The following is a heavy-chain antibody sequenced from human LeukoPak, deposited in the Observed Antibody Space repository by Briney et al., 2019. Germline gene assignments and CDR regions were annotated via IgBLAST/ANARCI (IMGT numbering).Heavy chain of an antibody. CDR3: EREANGASSLDY. V-gene: IGHV5-51*01. CDR1: GYSFTRYW. Sequence: GEPLKISCKRSGYSFTRYWIGGLREMPGKGLEWMWIISPGESDTRYSLSIQGQVTTSTAKSISTAYLQWGSLKASDTAMYYCEREANGASSLDYWGQGTLVTVSS. D-gene: IGHD4-23*01. CDR2: ISPGESDT. J-gene: IGHJ4*02.